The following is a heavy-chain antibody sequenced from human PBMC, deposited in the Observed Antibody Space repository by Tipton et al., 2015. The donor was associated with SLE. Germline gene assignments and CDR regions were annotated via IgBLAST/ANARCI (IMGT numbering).Heavy chain of an antibody. D-gene: IGHD3-16*02. Sequence: TLSLTCAVYGGSFSGYYWSWIRQPPGKGLGWIGYIYTSGSTNYNPSLQSRGTISVDTSKNQFSLKLSSVTAADTAVYYCTAEQATFGGVIVGWYFDLWGHGTLVTVSS. V-gene: IGHV4-4*08. CDR3: TAEQATFGGVIVGWYFDL. J-gene: IGHJ2*01. CDR2: IYTSGST. CDR1: GGSFSGYY.